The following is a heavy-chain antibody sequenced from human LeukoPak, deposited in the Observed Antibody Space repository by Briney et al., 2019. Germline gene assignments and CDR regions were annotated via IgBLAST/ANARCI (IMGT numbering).Heavy chain of an antibody. V-gene: IGHV3-30-3*01. CDR1: GFTFSSYA. CDR2: ISYDGSNK. D-gene: IGHD3-22*01. CDR3: ARDLADLNYDGSGIGCGY. J-gene: IGHJ4*02. Sequence: GGSLRLSCAASGFTFSSYAMHWVRQAPGKGLEWVAVISYDGSNKYYADSVKGRFTISRDNSKNTLYLQMNSLRAEDTAVYYCARDLADLNYDGSGIGCGYWGQGTLVTVSS.